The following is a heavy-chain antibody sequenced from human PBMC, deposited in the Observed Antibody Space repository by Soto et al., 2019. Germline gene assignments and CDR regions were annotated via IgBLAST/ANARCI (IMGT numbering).Heavy chain of an antibody. J-gene: IGHJ4*02. Sequence: PGGSLRLSCAASGFTFSSYWMSWVRQAPGKGLEWVAVISYDGSNKYYADSVKGRFTISRDNSKNTLYVQMNSLRPEDTAVYYCARVIRDFWSGYSNWGQGTLVTVSS. CDR3: ARVIRDFWSGYSN. CDR1: GFTFSSYW. V-gene: IGHV3-30-3*01. D-gene: IGHD3-3*01. CDR2: ISYDGSNK.